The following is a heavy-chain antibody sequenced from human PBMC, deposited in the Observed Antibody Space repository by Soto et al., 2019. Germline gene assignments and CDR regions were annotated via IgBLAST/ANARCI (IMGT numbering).Heavy chain of an antibody. CDR1: GFTFSSYA. CDR2: ISGSGGST. V-gene: IGHV3-23*01. J-gene: IGHJ5*02. Sequence: GGSLRLSCAASGFTFSSYAMSWVRQAPGKGLEWVSAISGSGGSTYYADSVKGRFTISRDNSKNTLYLQMNSLRAEDTAVYYCAKDPDLSGSSGPYKANWFDPWGQGTLVTVSS. D-gene: IGHD3-3*01. CDR3: AKDPDLSGSSGPYKANWFDP.